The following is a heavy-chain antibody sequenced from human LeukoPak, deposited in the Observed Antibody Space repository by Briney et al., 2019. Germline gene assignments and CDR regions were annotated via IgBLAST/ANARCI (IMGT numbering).Heavy chain of an antibody. J-gene: IGHJ3*02. D-gene: IGHD4-11*01. CDR2: SNPNSGGT. CDR3: ARDQHSNAFDI. CDR1: GYTFTGYY. Sequence: ASVTVSCKASGYTFTGYYMHWLRQAPGQRLEWMGWSNPNSGGTNYAQNFQGRVTMTRDTSISTAYMELSSLRSDDTAVYYCARDQHSNAFDIWGQGTMVTLSS. V-gene: IGHV1-2*02.